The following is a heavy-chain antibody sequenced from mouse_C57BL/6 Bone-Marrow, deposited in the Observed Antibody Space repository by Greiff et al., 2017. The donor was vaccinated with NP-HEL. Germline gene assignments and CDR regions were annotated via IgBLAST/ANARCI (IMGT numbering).Heavy chain of an antibody. CDR2: IYPNNGGN. V-gene: IGHV1-34*01. J-gene: IGHJ2*01. Sequence: VQLGHGKSLEWIGYIYPNNGGNGYNQKFKGKATLTVDKSSSTAYMELRSLTSEDSAVYYCAREGNWDYFDYWGQGTTLTVSS. D-gene: IGHD4-1*01. CDR3: AREGNWDYFDY.